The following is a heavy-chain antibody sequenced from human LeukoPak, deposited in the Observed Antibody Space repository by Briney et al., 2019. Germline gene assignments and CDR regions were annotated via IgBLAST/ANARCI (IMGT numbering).Heavy chain of an antibody. CDR2: IYTSGST. CDR1: GGSISSYY. Sequence: SETLSLTCTVSGGSISSYYWSWIRQPAGKGLEWIGRIYTSGSTNYNPSLKSRVTISVDKSKNQFSLKLSSVTAADTAVYYCARAYSSSWYLDCWGQGTLVTVSS. J-gene: IGHJ4*02. CDR3: ARAYSSSWYLDC. V-gene: IGHV4-4*07. D-gene: IGHD6-13*01.